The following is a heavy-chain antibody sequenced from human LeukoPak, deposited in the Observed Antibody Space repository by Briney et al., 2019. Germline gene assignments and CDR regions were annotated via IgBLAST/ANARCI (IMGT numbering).Heavy chain of an antibody. J-gene: IGHJ6*02. Sequence: ASVKVSCKASGYTFTSYYMHWVRQAPGQGLEWMGWISAYNGNTNYAQKLQGRVTMTTDTSTSTAYMELRSLRSDDTAVYYCARETAYYYDSSGYYPGYYYYSMDVWGQGTTVTVSS. CDR3: ARETAYYYDSSGYYPGYYYYSMDV. V-gene: IGHV1-18*04. D-gene: IGHD3-22*01. CDR2: ISAYNGNT. CDR1: GYTFTSYY.